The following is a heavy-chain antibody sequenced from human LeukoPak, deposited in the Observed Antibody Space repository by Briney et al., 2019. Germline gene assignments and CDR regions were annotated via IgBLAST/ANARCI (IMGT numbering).Heavy chain of an antibody. CDR3: ARTPYGGNLQTYYFDY. CDR1: GFTFSSYA. J-gene: IGHJ4*02. Sequence: GSLRLSCAASGFTFSSYAMSWVRQAPGKGLEWVANIKQDGSEKYYVDSVKGRFTISRDNAQNSLYLQMNSLRAEDTAVYYCARTPYGGNLQTYYFDYWGQGTLVTVSS. V-gene: IGHV3-7*01. D-gene: IGHD4-23*01. CDR2: IKQDGSEK.